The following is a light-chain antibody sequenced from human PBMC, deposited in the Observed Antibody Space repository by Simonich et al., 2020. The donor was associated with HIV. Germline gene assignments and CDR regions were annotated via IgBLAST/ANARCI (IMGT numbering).Light chain of an antibody. CDR1: QSISSY. V-gene: IGKV1-39*01. CDR2: AAS. J-gene: IGKJ2*01. CDR3: QQSYSTPHT. Sequence: DIQMTQSPSSLSASVGEKVPINCRASQSISSYLTWYQQKPGNAPKLLIYAASSLQSGVPSRFSGSGSGIDFILTISSLQPEDFATYYCQQSYSTPHTFGQGTKLVIK.